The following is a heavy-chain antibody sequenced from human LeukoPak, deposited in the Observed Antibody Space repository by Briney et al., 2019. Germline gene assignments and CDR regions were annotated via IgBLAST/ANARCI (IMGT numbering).Heavy chain of an antibody. CDR3: AREEQYSSSRNLRVYYYYYMDV. J-gene: IGHJ6*03. CDR1: IDSFSKYH. V-gene: IGHV4-34*01. D-gene: IGHD6-13*01. CDR2: VNESGGT. Sequence: SETLSLTCAVYIDSFSKYHWNWIRQTPAKGMEWIGEVNESGGTNISPSLRSRVILSVDTSKTQFSLKLSSVTAADTAVYYCAREEQYSSSRNLRVYYYYYMDVWGKGTTVTISS.